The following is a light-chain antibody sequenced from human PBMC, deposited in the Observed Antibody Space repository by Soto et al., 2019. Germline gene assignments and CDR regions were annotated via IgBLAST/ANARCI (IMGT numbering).Light chain of an antibody. V-gene: IGLV2-14*03. J-gene: IGLJ1*01. Sequence: QSALTQPASVSGSPGQSITISCTGTSSDIGGYNFVSWFQHHPGKAPKLMIYDVGDRPSGVSDRFSGSKSGNTASLTISGLQAEDEADYYCTSYTSAFTPYVFGTGTKVTV. CDR3: TSYTSAFTPYV. CDR2: DVG. CDR1: SSDIGGYNF.